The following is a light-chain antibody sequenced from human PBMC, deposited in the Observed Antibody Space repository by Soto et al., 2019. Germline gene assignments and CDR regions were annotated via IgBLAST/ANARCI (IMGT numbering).Light chain of an antibody. Sequence: DIVMTQSPVTLSLSPGDRATLSCRASQSVGHNLAWFQQKPGQAPRLLIYAASAGATGIPDRFSGSGFGTEFTLTISRLQSEDLAVYYCQQYNNWPRTFGQGTKVEMK. V-gene: IGKV3-15*01. CDR2: AAS. CDR1: QSVGHN. J-gene: IGKJ1*01. CDR3: QQYNNWPRT.